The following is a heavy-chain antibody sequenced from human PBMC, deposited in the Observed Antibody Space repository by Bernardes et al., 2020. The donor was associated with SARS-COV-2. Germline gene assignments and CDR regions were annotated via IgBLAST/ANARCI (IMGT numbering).Heavy chain of an antibody. CDR1: GLTFPSYA. D-gene: IGHD6-19*01. V-gene: IGHV3-23*01. J-gene: IGHJ4*02. Sequence: GGSLRLSCVVSGLTFPSYAMTWVRQAPGKGLEWVSSISSGGSGTYYADSVKGRFTISRDNSEDTVYLQMKSLRAEDTALYYCAKLPAVSPRSHFASWGQGVLVTVSS. CDR2: ISSGGSGT. CDR3: AKLPAVSPRSHFAS.